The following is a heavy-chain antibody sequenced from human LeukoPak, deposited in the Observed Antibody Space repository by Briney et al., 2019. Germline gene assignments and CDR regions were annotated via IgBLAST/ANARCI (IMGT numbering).Heavy chain of an antibody. V-gene: IGHV3-66*02. J-gene: IGHJ4*02. D-gene: IGHD4-11*01. CDR2: IYSGGST. CDR3: ARVTTVTTVGY. Sequence: GGSLRLSCAASGFTVSSNYMSWVRQAPGKGLGWVSVIYSGGSTYYADSVKGRFTISRDNSKNTLYLQINSLRAEDTAVYYCARVTTVTTVGYWGQGTLVTVSS. CDR1: GFTVSSNY.